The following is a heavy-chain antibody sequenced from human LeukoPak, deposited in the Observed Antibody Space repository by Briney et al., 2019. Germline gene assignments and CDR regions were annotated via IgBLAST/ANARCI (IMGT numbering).Heavy chain of an antibody. CDR2: ISGSGGRT. V-gene: IGHV3-23*01. CDR1: GFTFSSYA. Sequence: GGSLRLSCAASGFTFSSYAMSWVRQAPGKGLEWVSAISGSGGRTYYADSVKGRFTISRDNSKNTLYLQMNSLRAEDTAVYYCAKVEGYYYGSGSYQDYWGQGTLVTVSS. D-gene: IGHD3-10*01. CDR3: AKVEGYYYGSGSYQDY. J-gene: IGHJ4*02.